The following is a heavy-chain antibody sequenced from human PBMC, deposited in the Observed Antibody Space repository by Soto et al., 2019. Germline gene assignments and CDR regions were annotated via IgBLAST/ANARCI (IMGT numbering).Heavy chain of an antibody. J-gene: IGHJ6*03. CDR1: GFTFSSYS. Sequence: GGSLRLSCAASGFTFSSYSMNWVRQAPGKGLEWVSSISSSSSYIYYADSVKGRFTLSRENAKNSLYLQMNSLRAKGTAVYYCAMSMTTVSTLYYYYMDVWGKGTTVTVSS. CDR2: ISSSSSYI. CDR3: AMSMTTVSTLYYYYMDV. D-gene: IGHD4-17*01. V-gene: IGHV3-21*01.